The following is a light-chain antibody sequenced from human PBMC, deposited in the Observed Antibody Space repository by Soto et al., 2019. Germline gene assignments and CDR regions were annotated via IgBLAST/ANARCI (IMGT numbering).Light chain of an antibody. V-gene: IGLV2-18*01. Sequence: QSVLTQPPSVSGSPGQSVTISCTGTSSDVGSYNRVSWYQQPPGTAPKLMIYGVSNRPSGVPDRFSGSKSGNTASLTISGLQAEDEADYYCSLYTSSSTYVFGTGTKATVL. CDR2: GVS. J-gene: IGLJ1*01. CDR1: SSDVGSYNR. CDR3: SLYTSSSTYV.